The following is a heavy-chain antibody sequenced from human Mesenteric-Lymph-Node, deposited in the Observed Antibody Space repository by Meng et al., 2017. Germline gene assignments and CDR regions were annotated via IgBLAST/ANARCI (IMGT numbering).Heavy chain of an antibody. D-gene: IGHD5-24*01. Sequence: GPGVRTPPPPLPPPSVFFGGPISSRKWWTWVCQSPGKGLEWIGEMYHSGTTNYNPSLKSRVTISMGKSNNQLSLKLNSVTAADTAVYYCATQESRDGHNPYWGQGTLVTVSS. CDR3: ATQESRDGHNPY. CDR1: GGPISSRKW. J-gene: IGHJ4*02. V-gene: IGHV4-4*03. CDR2: MYHSGTT.